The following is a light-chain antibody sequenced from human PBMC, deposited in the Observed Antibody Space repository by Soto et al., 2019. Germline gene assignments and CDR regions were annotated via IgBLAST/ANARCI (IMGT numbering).Light chain of an antibody. Sequence: DIQMTQSPSSLSASVGDSVTITCRASQSVSSYLSWYQQKPGKAPKLLIYATSRLQSGVPSRFSGSGSGTDFTFSISSLQPEDFATYYCQQSYNVPITFGQGTRLEIK. CDR3: QQSYNVPIT. J-gene: IGKJ5*01. CDR1: QSVSSY. V-gene: IGKV1-39*01. CDR2: ATS.